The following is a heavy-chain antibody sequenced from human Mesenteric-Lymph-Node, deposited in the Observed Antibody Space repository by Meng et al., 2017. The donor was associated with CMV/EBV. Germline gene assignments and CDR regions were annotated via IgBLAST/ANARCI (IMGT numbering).Heavy chain of an antibody. CDR1: GYY. CDR3: ARTLTYYASGSFGSPQDFDS. J-gene: IGHJ4*02. CDR2: VSPHTGGT. Sequence: GYYIHGVRQAPGQGLEWMGWVSPHTGGTHYAQNFQGRVTMTGDTSITTTSMELTGLRTDDTAVYYCARTLTYYASGSFGSPQDFDSWGQGTLVTVSS. D-gene: IGHD3-10*01. V-gene: IGHV1-2*02.